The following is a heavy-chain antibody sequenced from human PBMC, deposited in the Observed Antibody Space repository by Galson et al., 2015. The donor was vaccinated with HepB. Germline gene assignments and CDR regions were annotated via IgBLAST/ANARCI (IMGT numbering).Heavy chain of an antibody. CDR2: INPKNGDA. Sequence: SVKVSCKASGYTFSDHYIHWVRQAPGQGLEWVGEINPKNGDAKYAQKFQGRATMTRDTSISTAYMELSRLRSDDTAVYYCARTERGSCSSTSCSEYYYYGMDVWGQGTTVTVSS. CDR3: ARTERGSCSSTSCSEYYYYGMDV. CDR1: GYTFSDHY. V-gene: IGHV1-2*02. J-gene: IGHJ6*02. D-gene: IGHD2-2*01.